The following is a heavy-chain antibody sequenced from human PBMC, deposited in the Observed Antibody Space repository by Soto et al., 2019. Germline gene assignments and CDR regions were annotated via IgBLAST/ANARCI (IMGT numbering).Heavy chain of an antibody. V-gene: IGHV4-30-4*01. CDR3: AREARDDYSSKISWFDP. J-gene: IGHJ5*02. D-gene: IGHD4-4*01. Sequence: PSETLSLTCTVSGGSISSGDYYWSWIRQPPGKGLEWIGYIYYSGSTYYNPSLKSRVTISVDTSKNQFSLKLSSVTAADTAVYYCAREARDDYSSKISWFDPWGQGTLVTVSS. CDR2: IYYSGST. CDR1: GGSISSGDYY.